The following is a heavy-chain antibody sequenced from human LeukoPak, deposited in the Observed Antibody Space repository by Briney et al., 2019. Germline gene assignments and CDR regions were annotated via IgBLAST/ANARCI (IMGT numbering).Heavy chain of an antibody. CDR2: IIPILGIA. CDR1: GGTFSSYA. V-gene: IGHV1-69*04. D-gene: IGHD5-18*01. Sequence: RASVKVSCKASGGTFSSYAISWVRQAPGQGLEWMGRIIPILGIANCAQKFQGRVTITADKSTSTAYMELSSLRSEDTAVYYCAREGYSYGSDSNWFDPWGQGTLVTVSS. J-gene: IGHJ5*02. CDR3: AREGYSYGSDSNWFDP.